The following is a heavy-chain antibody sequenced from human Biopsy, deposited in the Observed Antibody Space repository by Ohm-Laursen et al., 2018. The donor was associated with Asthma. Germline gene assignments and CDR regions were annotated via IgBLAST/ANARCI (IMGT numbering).Heavy chain of an antibody. J-gene: IGHJ6*02. CDR1: GGTFSNFA. D-gene: IGHD6-19*01. V-gene: IGHV1-69*13. CDR2: IMTVFGTT. CDR3: ARCQVGYSSGWSLLLKKIYYSGMDV. Sequence: SVKVSCNAPGGTFSNFAISWVRQAPGQGLEWLGGIMTVFGTTNYAQKVQGRVTITADESTSTAYMEVTSLRSEDKAIYYCARCQVGYSSGWSLLLKKIYYSGMDVWGQGTAVTVSS.